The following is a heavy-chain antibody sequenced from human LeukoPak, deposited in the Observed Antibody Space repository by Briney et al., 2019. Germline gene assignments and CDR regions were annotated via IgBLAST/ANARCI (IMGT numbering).Heavy chain of an antibody. J-gene: IGHJ4*02. CDR3: AKESRSSSWSYFDY. CDR2: FSGSGGKT. Sequence: GGSLRLSCAASGFTFSAYAMSWVRQAPGKGLEWVSSFSGSGGKTNYADSVEGRFTISRDTSRTSLYLQMKSLRAEDTAVYYCAKESRSSSWSYFDYWGQGTLVTVSS. D-gene: IGHD6-13*01. V-gene: IGHV3-23*01. CDR1: GFTFSAYA.